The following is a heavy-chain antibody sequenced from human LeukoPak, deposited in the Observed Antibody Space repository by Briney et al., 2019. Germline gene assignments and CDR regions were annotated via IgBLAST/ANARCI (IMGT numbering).Heavy chain of an antibody. V-gene: IGHV4-38-2*01. CDR3: ARGQWLAPIDY. J-gene: IGHJ4*02. CDR1: GYSISSGYY. CDR2: IYHSGST. D-gene: IGHD6-19*01. Sequence: PSETLSLTCAVSGYSISSGYYWGWIRLPPGKGLEWIGTIYHSGSTYYNPSLKSRATIAVDTSKNQFSLKLSSVTAADTAVYYCARGQWLAPIDYWGQGTLVTVSS.